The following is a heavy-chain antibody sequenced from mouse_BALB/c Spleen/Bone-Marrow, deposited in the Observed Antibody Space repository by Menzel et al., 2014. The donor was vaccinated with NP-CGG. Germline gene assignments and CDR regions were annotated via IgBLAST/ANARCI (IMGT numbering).Heavy chain of an antibody. CDR3: AKKSMDY. Sequence: EVKLMESGPGLVQPSESLSLSCTATGFSITSDYVWNWIRQLPGNNLEWMGYINYTGSTTYNPSLKSRISITRDTSKNQFILQLNSVTSEDTATYYCAKKSMDYWGQGTSVTVSS. D-gene: IGHD1-3*01. V-gene: IGHV3-2*02. CDR2: INYTGST. CDR1: GFSITSDYV. J-gene: IGHJ4*01.